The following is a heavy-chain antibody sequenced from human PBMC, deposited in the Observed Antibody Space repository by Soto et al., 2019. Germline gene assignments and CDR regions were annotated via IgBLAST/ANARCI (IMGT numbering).Heavy chain of an antibody. Sequence: PSETLSLTCSVSGGTISGYYWTWIRQPAGKGLEWIGHIYSSGSTNYNPSLKSRVTISVDTSKNQFSLKLSSVTAADTAVYYCARGKAAGKGYYYYGMDVWGQGTTVTVSS. J-gene: IGHJ6*02. D-gene: IGHD6-13*01. CDR3: ARGKAAGKGYYYYGMDV. CDR1: GGTISGYY. CDR2: IYSSGST. V-gene: IGHV4-4*07.